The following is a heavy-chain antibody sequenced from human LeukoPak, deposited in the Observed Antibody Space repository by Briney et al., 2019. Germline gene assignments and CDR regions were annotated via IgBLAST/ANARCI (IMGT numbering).Heavy chain of an antibody. D-gene: IGHD2-2*01. Sequence: SETLSLTCTVSGGSISSGDYYWSWIRQPPGKGLEWIGYIYYSGSTYYNPSLKSRVTISVDTSKNQFSLKLSSVTAADTAVYYCARDHQVPAAFDYWGQGTLVTVSS. J-gene: IGHJ4*02. CDR1: GGSISSGDYY. V-gene: IGHV4-30-4*01. CDR3: ARDHQVPAAFDY. CDR2: IYYSGST.